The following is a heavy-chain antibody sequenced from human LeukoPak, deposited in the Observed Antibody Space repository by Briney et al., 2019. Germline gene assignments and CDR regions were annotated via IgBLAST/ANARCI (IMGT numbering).Heavy chain of an antibody. CDR2: VDPEDGET. D-gene: IGHD3-22*01. V-gene: IGHV1-69-2*01. Sequence: VASVKVSCKASGYTFTSYYMHWVQQAPGKGLEWMGRVDPEDGETIYAEKFQGGVTITADTSTDTAYMELSSLKSEDTAVYYCARCLFSSSGFDYWGQGTLVTVSS. CDR3: ARCLFSSSGFDY. CDR1: GYTFTSYY. J-gene: IGHJ4*02.